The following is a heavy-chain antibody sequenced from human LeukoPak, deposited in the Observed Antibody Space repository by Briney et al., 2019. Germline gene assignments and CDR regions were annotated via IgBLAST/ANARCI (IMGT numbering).Heavy chain of an antibody. D-gene: IGHD5-12*01. CDR2: INPNSGGT. CDR3: ARSSFPGYVIYY. CDR1: GYTFTGYY. V-gene: IGHV1-2*02. Sequence: VASVKVSCKASGYTFTGYYMHWVRQAPGQGLEWMGWINPNSGGTNYAQKFQGRVTMTRDTSISTAYMELSRLRSDDTAVYYCARSSFPGYVIYYWGQGTLVTVSS. J-gene: IGHJ4*02.